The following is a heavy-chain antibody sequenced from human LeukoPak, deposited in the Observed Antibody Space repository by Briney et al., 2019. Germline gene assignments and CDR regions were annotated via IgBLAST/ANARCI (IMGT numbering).Heavy chain of an antibody. Sequence: TLSLTCTVSRGALSGAVDSISRICPPPRERPWWIGYIYYSGSTYYNPSLKSRVTISVDTSKNQFSLKLSSVTAADTAVYYCARDLNYGYFDLWGRGTLVTVSS. CDR3: ARDLNYGYFDL. CDR2: IYYSGST. V-gene: IGHV4-30-4*01. CDR1: RGALSGAVDS. J-gene: IGHJ2*01.